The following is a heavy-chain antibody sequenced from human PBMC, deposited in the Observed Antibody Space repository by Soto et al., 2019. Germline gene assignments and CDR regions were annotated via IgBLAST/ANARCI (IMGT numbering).Heavy chain of an antibody. D-gene: IGHD3-3*01. CDR2: INAGNGNT. CDR1: GYTFTSYA. J-gene: IGHJ4*02. V-gene: IGHV1-3*01. CDR3: ATVRFLEWLPTLCY. Sequence: ASVKVSCKASGYTFTSYAMHWLRQAPGQRLEWMGWINAGNGNTKYSQKFQGRVTITRDTSASTAYMELSSLRSEDTAVYYCATVRFLEWLPTLCYWGQGTLVTVS.